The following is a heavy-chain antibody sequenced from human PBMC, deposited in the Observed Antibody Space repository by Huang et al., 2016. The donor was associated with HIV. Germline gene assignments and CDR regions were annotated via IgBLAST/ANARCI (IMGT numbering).Heavy chain of an antibody. J-gene: IGHJ4*02. D-gene: IGHD6-19*01. CDR3: ARDQRWPGGYFDY. CDR1: GYTFNSYG. Sequence: QVQLVQSGAEVKTPGASVKVSCKASGYTFNSYGISWVRQAPGQGLEWMGWISAQNGNTKDAQKLQGRVTLTKDTPSSTAYMELRSLRSDDTAVYYCARDQRWPGGYFDYWGQGTLVTVSS. V-gene: IGHV1-18*01. CDR2: ISAQNGNT.